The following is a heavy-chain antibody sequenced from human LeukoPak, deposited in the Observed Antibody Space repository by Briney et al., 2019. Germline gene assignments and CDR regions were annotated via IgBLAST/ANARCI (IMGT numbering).Heavy chain of an antibody. Sequence: EGSLRLSCAASGFTVSSNYMSWVRQAPGKGLEWVSVIYSGGSTYYADSVKGRFTISRENAKNSLYLQMNSLRAGDTAVYYCARDRGRYYMDVWGKGTTVTISS. CDR2: IYSGGST. J-gene: IGHJ6*03. CDR1: GFTVSSNY. CDR3: ARDRGRYYMDV. D-gene: IGHD6-25*01. V-gene: IGHV3-53*01.